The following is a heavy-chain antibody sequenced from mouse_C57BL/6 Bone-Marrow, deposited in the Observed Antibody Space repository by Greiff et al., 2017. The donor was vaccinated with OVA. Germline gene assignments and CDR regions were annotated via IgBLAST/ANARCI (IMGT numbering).Heavy chain of an antibody. D-gene: IGHD1-1*01. Sequence: EVKLMESGGGLVQPGGSLKLSCAASGFTFSDYGMAWVRQAPRKGPEWVAFISHLAYSIYYADTVTGRFTIARENANNTLYLEMSSLRSEDTAMYYCARQNGYYGSSYPFAYWGQGTLVTVSA. J-gene: IGHJ3*01. CDR1: GFTFSDYG. CDR3: ARQNGYYGSSYPFAY. CDR2: ISHLAYSI. V-gene: IGHV5-15*01.